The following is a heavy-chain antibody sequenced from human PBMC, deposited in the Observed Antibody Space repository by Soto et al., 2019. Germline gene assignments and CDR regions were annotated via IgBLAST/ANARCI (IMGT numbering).Heavy chain of an antibody. CDR2: IHSSGSA. CDR1: GGSISSSSITYY. V-gene: IGHV4-39*01. D-gene: IGHD6-19*01. Sequence: PSETPSLTCTVSGGSISSSSITYYWGWIRQPPGKGPEWIGGIHSSGSAYYNPSLKSRVTVSIDVSKNEFSLKLSSVTAADTAVYYCARRPRAVAGMDNWFDPWGQGILVTVSS. CDR3: ARRPRAVAGMDNWFDP. J-gene: IGHJ5*02.